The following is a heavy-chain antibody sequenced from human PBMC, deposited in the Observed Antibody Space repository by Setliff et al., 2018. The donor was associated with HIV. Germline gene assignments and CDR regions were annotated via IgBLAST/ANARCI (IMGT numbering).Heavy chain of an antibody. V-gene: IGHV1-2*02. J-gene: IGHJ6*03. Sequence: ASVKVSCKASGYTFTGYYMHWVRQAPGQGLEWMGWINPNSGGANYAQKFQGRVTMTRDTSISTAYMELSRLRSDDTAVYYCAREDVVVVAATYYYMDVWGKGTTVTVSS. CDR1: GYTFTGYY. CDR3: AREDVVVVAATYYYMDV. D-gene: IGHD2-15*01. CDR2: INPNSGGA.